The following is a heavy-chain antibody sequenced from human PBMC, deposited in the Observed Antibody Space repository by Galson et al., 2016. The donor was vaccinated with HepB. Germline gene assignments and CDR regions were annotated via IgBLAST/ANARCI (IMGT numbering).Heavy chain of an antibody. D-gene: IGHD3-10*01. CDR3: AKGLRRFSQWGVRVGMGSLNS. J-gene: IGHJ4*02. Sequence: SLRLSCAASGFSVSDYGMNWVRQAPAKGLEGVAVISSDGNNKYYADSVKDRFTVSRDDAKNTLYLEMNSLRSEDTALYYCAKGLRRFSQWGVRVGMGSLNSWGQGTRVTVSS. CDR2: ISSDGNNK. V-gene: IGHV3-30*18. CDR1: GFSVSDYG.